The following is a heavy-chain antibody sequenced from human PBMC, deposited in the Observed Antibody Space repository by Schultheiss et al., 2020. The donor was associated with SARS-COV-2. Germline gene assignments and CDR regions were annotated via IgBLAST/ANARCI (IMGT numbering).Heavy chain of an antibody. CDR1: GGSFSGYY. CDR3: ARGTPYSSSWPYWYFDL. D-gene: IGHD6-13*01. V-gene: IGHV4-59*01. J-gene: IGHJ2*01. Sequence: SETLSLTCAVYGGSFSGYYWGWIRQPPGKELEWIGSIYYSGNTYYNPSLKSRVTISVDTSKNQFSLKLSSVTAADTAVYYCARGTPYSSSWPYWYFDLWGRGTLVTVSS. CDR2: IYYSGNT.